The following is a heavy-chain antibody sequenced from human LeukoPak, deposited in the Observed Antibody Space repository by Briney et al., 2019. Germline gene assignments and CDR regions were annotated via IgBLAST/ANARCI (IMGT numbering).Heavy chain of an antibody. D-gene: IGHD2-15*01. V-gene: IGHV1-18*04. CDR2: ISAYNGNT. CDR3: ARESGGNNWFDP. J-gene: IGHJ5*02. Sequence: ASVKVSCKASGYTFTGYYMHWVRQAPGQGLEWMGWISAYNGNTNYAQKLQGRVTMTTDTSTSTAYMELRSLRSDDTAVYYCARESGGNNWFDPWGQGTLVTVSS. CDR1: GYTFTGYY.